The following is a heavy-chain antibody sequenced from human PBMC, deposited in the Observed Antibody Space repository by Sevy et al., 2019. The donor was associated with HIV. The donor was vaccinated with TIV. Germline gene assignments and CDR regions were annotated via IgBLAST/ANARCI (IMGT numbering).Heavy chain of an antibody. Sequence: GGSLRLSCAASGFTFSDYWMSWVRQAPGKGLEWVANIKQDGSQKYFVDSVKGRFTISLDNAKNSLYLQMDNLRAEDTAVYYCARKVGDMWGQGTMVTVSS. D-gene: IGHD1-26*01. V-gene: IGHV3-7*01. CDR2: IKQDGSQK. CDR1: GFTFSDYW. CDR3: ARKVGDM. J-gene: IGHJ3*01.